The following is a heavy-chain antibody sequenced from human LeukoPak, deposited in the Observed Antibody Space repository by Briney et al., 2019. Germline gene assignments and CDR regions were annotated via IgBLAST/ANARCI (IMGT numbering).Heavy chain of an antibody. D-gene: IGHD3-22*01. J-gene: IGHJ4*02. CDR1: GGSIGSSSYY. CDR2: MYYSGST. CDR3: ARYYYDSSGYYYLDY. Sequence: PSETLSLTCTVSGGSIGSSSYYWGWIRQPPGKGLEWIGSMYYSGSTYYSPSLKSRVTISGDTSKSQFSLKLGSVTAAHTAVYYCARYYYDSSGYYYLDYWGQGTLVTVSS. V-gene: IGHV4-39*01.